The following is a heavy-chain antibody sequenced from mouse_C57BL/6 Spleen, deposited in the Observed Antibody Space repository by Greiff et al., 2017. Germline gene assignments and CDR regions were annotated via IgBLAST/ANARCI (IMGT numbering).Heavy chain of an antibody. D-gene: IGHD1-1*01. Sequence: VQLQQPGAELVRPGSSVKLSCKASGYTFTSYWMHWVKQRPIQGLEWIGNIDPSDSETHYNQKFKDKATLTVDKSSSTAYMQLSSLTSEDSAVXYCARRGILSSYVSSYNYFDYWGQGTTLTVSS. CDR2: IDPSDSET. V-gene: IGHV1-52*01. CDR3: ARRGILSSYVSSYNYFDY. J-gene: IGHJ2*01. CDR1: GYTFTSYW.